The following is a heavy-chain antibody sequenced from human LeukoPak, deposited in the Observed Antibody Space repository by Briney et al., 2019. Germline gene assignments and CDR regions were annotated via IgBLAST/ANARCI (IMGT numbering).Heavy chain of an antibody. J-gene: IGHJ4*02. CDR3: ARGVLRYDILTGYRVHGYDY. D-gene: IGHD3-9*01. V-gene: IGHV1-2*02. CDR2: INPHSGDT. CDR1: GYTFTGYY. Sequence: ASVKVSCKASGYTFTGYYVHWVRQAPGQGLEWMGWINPHSGDTSYAQNFQGRVTMTRDTSISTVYMELSRLRSDDTAVYYCARGVLRYDILTGYRVHGYDYWGQGTLVTVSS.